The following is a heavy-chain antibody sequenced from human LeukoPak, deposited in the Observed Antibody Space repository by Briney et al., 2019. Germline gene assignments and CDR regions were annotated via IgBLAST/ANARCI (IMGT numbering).Heavy chain of an antibody. CDR1: GGSISSYY. J-gene: IGHJ3*02. D-gene: IGHD1-26*01. Sequence: SETLSLTCTVSGGSISSYYWSWIRQPPGKGLEWIGYIYYSGSTNYNPSLKSRVTISVDTSKNQFSLELSSVTAADTAVYYCARGGELPHHDAFDIWGQGTMVTVSS. CDR3: ARGGELPHHDAFDI. CDR2: IYYSGST. V-gene: IGHV4-59*01.